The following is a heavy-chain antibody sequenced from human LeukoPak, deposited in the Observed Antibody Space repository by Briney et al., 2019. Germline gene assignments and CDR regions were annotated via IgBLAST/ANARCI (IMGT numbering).Heavy chain of an antibody. D-gene: IGHD3-22*01. Sequence: SETLSLTCAVYGGSFSDYYWSWIRQPPGKGLEWIGEINHSGSTNYNPSPKSRVTISVDTSKNQFSLKLNSVTAADTAVYYCAKYYYDSSGYFNWFDPWGQGTLVTVSS. CDR3: AKYYYDSSGYFNWFDP. CDR1: GGSFSDYY. CDR2: INHSGST. J-gene: IGHJ5*02. V-gene: IGHV4-34*01.